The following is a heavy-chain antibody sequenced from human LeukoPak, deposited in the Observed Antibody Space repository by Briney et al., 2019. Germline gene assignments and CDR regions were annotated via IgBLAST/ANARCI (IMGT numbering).Heavy chain of an antibody. V-gene: IGHV3-23*01. J-gene: IGHJ4*02. D-gene: IGHD1-26*01. Sequence: PGGSLRLSCAASGFTFSDYAMTWVRQAPGKGLEWISTISGSGGSTYYADSVKGRFTIPRDNSKTTLYLQMNSLRADDTAVYYCAKDLAGSGSYSFDYWGQGTLVTVSS. CDR3: AKDLAGSGSYSFDY. CDR2: ISGSGGST. CDR1: GFTFSDYA.